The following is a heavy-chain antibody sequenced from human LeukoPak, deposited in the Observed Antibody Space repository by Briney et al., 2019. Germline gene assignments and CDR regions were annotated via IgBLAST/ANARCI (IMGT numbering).Heavy chain of an antibody. CDR2: ISGGGGST. CDR3: VKLGGSGTYEPNY. D-gene: IGHD1-26*01. V-gene: IGHV3-23*01. CDR1: GFSFSSYA. J-gene: IGHJ4*02. Sequence: GGSLRLSCAASGFSFSSYAMSWVRQAPGRGLEWVSTISGGGGSTYYADSVKGRFTISRDSSKNTLSLQMNSLRAEDTALYYCVKLGGSGTYEPNYWGQGTLVTVSS.